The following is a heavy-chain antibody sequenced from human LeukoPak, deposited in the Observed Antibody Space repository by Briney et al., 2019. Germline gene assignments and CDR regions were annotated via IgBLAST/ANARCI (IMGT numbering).Heavy chain of an antibody. Sequence: SETLSLTCTVSGDSISSSGCYWGWIRQPPGKGLEWIGSFYYTGSFYYTESSYNPSLNSRVTISVDTSKNQVSLRLTSVTAADTAVYYCARLEGSGMAGTQHWGQGTLVTVSP. CDR2: FYYTGSFYYTES. CDR3: ARLEGSGMAGTQH. CDR1: GDSISSSGCY. D-gene: IGHD6-19*01. J-gene: IGHJ1*01. V-gene: IGHV4-39*01.